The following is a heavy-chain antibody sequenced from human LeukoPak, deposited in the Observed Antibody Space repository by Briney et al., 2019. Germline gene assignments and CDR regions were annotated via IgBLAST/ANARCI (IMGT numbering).Heavy chain of an antibody. Sequence: GGSLRLSCAASGFTFSSYAMSWVRQAPGKGLEWVSTISGSGGSTYYADSVKGRFTISRDNSKNSLFLQMNSLRAEDTAVYYCAIFGELFSPNWGQGTLVTVSS. J-gene: IGHJ4*02. V-gene: IGHV3-23*01. CDR2: ISGSGGST. D-gene: IGHD3-10*01. CDR3: AIFGELFSPN. CDR1: GFTFSSYA.